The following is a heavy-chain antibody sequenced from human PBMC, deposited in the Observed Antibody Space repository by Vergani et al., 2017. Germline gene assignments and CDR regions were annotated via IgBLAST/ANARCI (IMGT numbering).Heavy chain of an antibody. D-gene: IGHD4-17*01. CDR1: GYSITWGSY. J-gene: IGHJ4*02. CDR3: ARHNLYGDSQTGLDY. V-gene: IGHV4-38-2*01. Sequence: QVHLQESGPGLVKPSETLSLTCAASGYSITWGSYWSWIRQPPGEGLEWIGSVFHSGSAHYNPSLESRVTISVDTSKNQFSLKLISVTAADTAVYYCARHNLYGDSQTGLDYWGLGTLVIVSS. CDR2: VFHSGSA.